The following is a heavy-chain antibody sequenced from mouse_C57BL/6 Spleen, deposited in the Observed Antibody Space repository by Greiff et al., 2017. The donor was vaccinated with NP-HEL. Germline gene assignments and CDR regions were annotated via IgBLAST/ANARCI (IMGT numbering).Heavy chain of an antibody. J-gene: IGHJ2*01. CDR2: IYPGDGDT. Sequence: QVQLQQSGPELVKPGASVKISCKASGYAFSSSWMNWVKQRPGKGLEWIGRIYPGDGDTNYNGKFKGKATLTADKSSSTAYMQLSSLTSEDSAVYFCARKGTTVVENYFDYWGQGTTLTVSS. V-gene: IGHV1-82*01. D-gene: IGHD1-1*01. CDR3: ARKGTTVVENYFDY. CDR1: GYAFSSSW.